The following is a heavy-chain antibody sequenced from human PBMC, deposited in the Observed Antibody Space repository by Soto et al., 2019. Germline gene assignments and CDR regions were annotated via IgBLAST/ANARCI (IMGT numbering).Heavy chain of an antibody. Sequence: LTYYVAGGLSSDGYYSGWVRQTPGKGLEWLGSIDYSGRTYKNPSLKSRVSASVDLSKNQFSLNLRSVTAADTAVYFCARDLSSGYDSYYFGYSGQRTLVTLSS. CDR3: ARDLSSGYDSYYFGY. J-gene: IGHJ4*02. V-gene: IGHV4-38-2*02. CDR1: GGLSSDGYY. CDR2: IDYSGRT. D-gene: IGHD3-22*01.